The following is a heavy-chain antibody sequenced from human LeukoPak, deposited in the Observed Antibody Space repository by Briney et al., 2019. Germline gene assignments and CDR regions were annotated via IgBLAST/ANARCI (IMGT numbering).Heavy chain of an antibody. CDR2: INWNGGST. V-gene: IGHV3-20*04. D-gene: IGHD1-26*01. CDR1: GFTFDDYG. Sequence: GGSLRLSCAASGFTFDDYGMSWVRQAPGQGLEWVSGINWNGGSTGYADSVKGRFTISRDNAKNSLYLQMNGLRAEDTALYYCARGWWELPHFDYWGQGTLVTVSS. J-gene: IGHJ4*02. CDR3: ARGWWELPHFDY.